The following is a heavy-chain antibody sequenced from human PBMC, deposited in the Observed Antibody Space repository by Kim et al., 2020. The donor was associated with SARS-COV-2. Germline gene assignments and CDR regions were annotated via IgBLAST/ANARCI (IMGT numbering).Heavy chain of an antibody. V-gene: IGHV4-39*01. Sequence: SETLSLTCTVSGGSISDSNYYWGWIRQPPGKGLEWIGNIYYSGSTYYKPSLKSRVTISVDTSKNQFSLKLTSVTAADTAVYHCARHINCSGGNCYTGAFDPWGQGTLVTVSS. D-gene: IGHD2-15*01. CDR3: ARHINCSGGNCYTGAFDP. CDR2: IYYSGST. CDR1: GGSISDSNYY. J-gene: IGHJ5*02.